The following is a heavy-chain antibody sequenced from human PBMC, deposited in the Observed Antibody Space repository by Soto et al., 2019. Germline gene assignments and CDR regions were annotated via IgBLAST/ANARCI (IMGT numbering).Heavy chain of an antibody. D-gene: IGHD3-22*01. Sequence: QVELVQSGAEVKKPGSSVKFSCQASEDTFRNYAISWVRQAPGQGLDWMGGIIPIFGTANYAQKFQGRVTITADLCGNKVYLELSILRSEVTAVYYCASSKYDSSVYNCWYLGVWGRGTLVTVS. CDR1: EDTFRNYA. CDR2: IIPIFGTA. V-gene: IGHV1-69*19. J-gene: IGHJ2*01. CDR3: ASSKYDSSVYNCWYLGV.